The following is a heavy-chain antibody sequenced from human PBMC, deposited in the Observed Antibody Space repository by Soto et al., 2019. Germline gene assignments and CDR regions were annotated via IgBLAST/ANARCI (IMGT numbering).Heavy chain of an antibody. CDR2: ISSDSKTI. D-gene: IGHD6-6*01. J-gene: IGHJ4*02. Sequence: EVQLVESGGGLVHPGGSLSLSCAASGFTFSDYSMNWVRQAPGKGLEWVAYISSDSKTIFYADSVKGRFTISRDNAKNSLYLQMNNLRAEVTAVFYCARVGLPSRIAARRDFDFWGKGTLVTVSS. CDR3: ARVGLPSRIAARRDFDF. CDR1: GFTFSDYS. V-gene: IGHV3-48*01.